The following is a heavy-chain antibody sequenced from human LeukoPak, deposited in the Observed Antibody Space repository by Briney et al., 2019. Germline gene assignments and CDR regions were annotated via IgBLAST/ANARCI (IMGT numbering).Heavy chain of an antibody. CDR1: GGSISSSSYY. CDR2: IYYSGST. Sequence: SETLSLTYTVSGGSISSSSYYWGWIRQPPGKGLEWIGSIYYSGSTYYNPSLKSRVTISVDTSKNQFSLKLSSVTAADTAVYYCASKDTAMVPFDYWGQGTLVTVSS. J-gene: IGHJ4*02. V-gene: IGHV4-39*01. CDR3: ASKDTAMVPFDY. D-gene: IGHD5-18*01.